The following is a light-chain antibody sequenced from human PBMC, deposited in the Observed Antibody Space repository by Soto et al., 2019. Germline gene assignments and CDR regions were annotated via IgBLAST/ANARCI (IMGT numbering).Light chain of an antibody. CDR1: ESIDNW. CDR3: QQYHTDWT. CDR2: AAS. J-gene: IGKJ1*01. Sequence: DIQVTQSPSTLSASVGDAVTITCRASESIDNWLAWYQQKPGKAPKLLIFAASTLVRGVPSKFSGRGSGTEFTLTISSLQADDFATYYCQQYHTDWTFGQGTKLDIK. V-gene: IGKV1-5*01.